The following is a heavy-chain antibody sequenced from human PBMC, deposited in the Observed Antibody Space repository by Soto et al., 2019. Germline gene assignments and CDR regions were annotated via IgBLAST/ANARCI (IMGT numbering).Heavy chain of an antibody. CDR2: ISYDGSNK. D-gene: IGHD4-17*01. CDR3: AKSSGGDYWEGYYFDY. V-gene: IGHV3-30*18. CDR1: GFTFSSYG. J-gene: IGHJ4*02. Sequence: VQLVESGGGVVQPGRSLRLSCAASGFTFSSYGMHWVRQAPGKGLEWVAVISYDGSNKYYADSVKGRFTISRDNSKNTLYLQMNSLRAEDTAVYYCAKSSGGDYWEGYYFDYWGQGTLVTVSS.